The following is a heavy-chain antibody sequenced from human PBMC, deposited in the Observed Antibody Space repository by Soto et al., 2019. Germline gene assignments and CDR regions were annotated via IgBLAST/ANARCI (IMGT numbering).Heavy chain of an antibody. J-gene: IGHJ4*02. CDR1: GGTFSSYA. V-gene: IGHV1-69*01. CDR2: IIPIFGTA. D-gene: IGHD2-15*01. CDR3: AREGGGVYCSGGSCYSGYFGY. Sequence: QVQLVQSGAEVKKPGSSVKVSCKASGGTFSSYAISWVRQAPGQGLEWMGGIIPIFGTANYAQKFQGRVTITADESTSTAYMELSSLRSEDTAVYYCAREGGGVYCSGGSCYSGYFGYWGQGTLVTVSS.